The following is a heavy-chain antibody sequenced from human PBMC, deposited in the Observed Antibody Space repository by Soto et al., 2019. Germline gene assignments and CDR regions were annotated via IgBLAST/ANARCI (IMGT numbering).Heavy chain of an antibody. Sequence: ASVKVSCKASGYTFTSYGISWVRQAPGQGLEWMGWISAYNGNTNYAQKLQGRVTMTTDTSTSTAYMELRSLRSDDTAVYYCARDRGTHSGSHYYYGMDVWGQGTTVTVSS. D-gene: IGHD1-26*01. CDR3: ARDRGTHSGSHYYYGMDV. J-gene: IGHJ6*02. CDR1: GYTFTSYG. V-gene: IGHV1-18*04. CDR2: ISAYNGNT.